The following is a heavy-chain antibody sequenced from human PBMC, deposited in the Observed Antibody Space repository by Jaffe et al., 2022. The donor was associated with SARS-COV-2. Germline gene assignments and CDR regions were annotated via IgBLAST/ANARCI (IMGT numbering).Heavy chain of an antibody. J-gene: IGHJ5*02. V-gene: IGHV3-15*01. CDR2: VKSETDGGTT. CDR3: TTAGFDP. Sequence: EVQLVESGGGLVKPGGSLRLSCAASGFTFSDAWMTWVRQAPGKGLEWVGRVKSETDGGTTDYAAPVKGRFTISRDDSMNTLYLQMNSLKIEDTAVYFCTTAGFDPWGQGTLVTVYS. CDR1: GFTFSDAW.